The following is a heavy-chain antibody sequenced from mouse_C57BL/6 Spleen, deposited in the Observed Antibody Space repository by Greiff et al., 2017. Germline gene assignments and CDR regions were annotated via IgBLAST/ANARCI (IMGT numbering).Heavy chain of an antibody. V-gene: IGHV1-61*01. D-gene: IGHD2-1*01. J-gene: IGHJ1*03. CDR3: ARDGNYEGGFTV. CDR2: IYPSDSET. Sequence: QVQLQQSGAELVRPGSSVKLSCKASGYTFTSYWMDWVKQRPGHGLEWIGNIYPSDSETHYNQKFKDKATLTVDKSSSTAYMQLSSLTSEDSAVYYCARDGNYEGGFTVWGTGTTVTVSS. CDR1: GYTFTSYW.